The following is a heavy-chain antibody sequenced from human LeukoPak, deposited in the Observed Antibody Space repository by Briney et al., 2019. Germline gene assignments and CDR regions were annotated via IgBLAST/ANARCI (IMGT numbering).Heavy chain of an antibody. D-gene: IGHD2-2*01. CDR1: GFSLSDYY. CDR2: ISTTSSHT. Sequence: PGGSLRLSCAASGFSLSDYYMSWIRQAPGKGLEWVSYISTTSSHTNYADSVKGRFTISRDNAKNSLYLQMNSLRAENTAVYYCARIVVTGGTFDPWGQGTLVTVSS. CDR3: ARIVVTGGTFDP. J-gene: IGHJ5*02. V-gene: IGHV3-11*03.